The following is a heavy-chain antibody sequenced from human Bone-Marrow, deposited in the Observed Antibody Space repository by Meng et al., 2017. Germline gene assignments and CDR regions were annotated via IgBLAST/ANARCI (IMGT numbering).Heavy chain of an antibody. CDR1: GFTFSDYY. CDR2: ISSSGSTI. Sequence: GESLKISCAASGFTFSDYYMSWIRQAPGKGLEWVSYISSSGSTIYYADSVKGRFTISRDNAKNSLYLQMNSLRAEDTAVYYCARGWGYCSGGSCYSFNAFDIWDQGPLVTFSS. V-gene: IGHV3-11*01. D-gene: IGHD2-15*01. CDR3: ARGWGYCSGGSCYSFNAFDI. J-gene: IGHJ3*02.